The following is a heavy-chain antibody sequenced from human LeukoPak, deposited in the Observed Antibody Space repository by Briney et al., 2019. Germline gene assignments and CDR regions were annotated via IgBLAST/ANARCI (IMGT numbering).Heavy chain of an antibody. V-gene: IGHV4-34*01. J-gene: IGHJ4*02. CDR2: INHSGST. CDR3: ARGRGSTSR. Sequence: TSETLSLTCAVYGGSFSGYYWSWIRQPPGKGLEWIGEINHSGSTNYNPSLKSRVTISVDTSKNQFSLKLSSVTAADTAVYYCARGRGSTSRWDQGTLVTVSS. CDR1: GGSFSGYY. D-gene: IGHD2-2*01.